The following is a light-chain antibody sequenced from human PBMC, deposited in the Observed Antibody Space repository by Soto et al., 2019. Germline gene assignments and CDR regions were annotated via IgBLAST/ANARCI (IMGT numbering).Light chain of an antibody. CDR2: KAS. CDR3: QQYHTYWT. Sequence: DIQMTQSPSTLSASVGDRVTITCRASQSISGWLAWYQQKPGKAPKLLIYKASTLESGVPSRFRGSGSGTEFPLTISSLQPDDFATYYCQQYHTYWTFGQGTKVEIK. J-gene: IGKJ1*01. CDR1: QSISGW. V-gene: IGKV1-5*03.